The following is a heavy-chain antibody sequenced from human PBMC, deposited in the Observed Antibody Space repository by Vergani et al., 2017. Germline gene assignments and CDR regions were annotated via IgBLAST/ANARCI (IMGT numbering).Heavy chain of an antibody. V-gene: IGHV4-59*01. CDR1: GGSISSYY. J-gene: IGHJ4*02. CDR3: ARDRGGSRD. D-gene: IGHD3-10*01. Sequence: QVQLQESGPGLVKPSETLSLTCTVSGGSISSYYWSWIRQPPGKGLEWIGYIYYSGSTNYNPSLKSRVTISVDTSKNQFSLKLSSVTAVDTAVYYCARDRGGSRDWGQGTLVTVSS. CDR2: IYYSGST.